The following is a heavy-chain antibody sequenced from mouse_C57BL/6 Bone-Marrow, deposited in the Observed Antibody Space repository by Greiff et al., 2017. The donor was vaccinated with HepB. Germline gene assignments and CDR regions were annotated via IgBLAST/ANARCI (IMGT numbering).Heavy chain of an antibody. V-gene: IGHV10-1*01. CDR2: IRSKSNNYAT. D-gene: IGHD1-1*01. J-gene: IGHJ3*01. CDR1: GFSFNTYA. CDR3: VRHGGTTVL. Sequence: EVNVVESGGGLVQPKGSLKLSCAASGFSFNTYAMNWVRQAPGKGLEWVARIRSKSNNYATYYADSVKDRFTISRDDSESMLYLQMNNLKTEDTAMYYCVRHGGTTVLGGQGTLVTVSA.